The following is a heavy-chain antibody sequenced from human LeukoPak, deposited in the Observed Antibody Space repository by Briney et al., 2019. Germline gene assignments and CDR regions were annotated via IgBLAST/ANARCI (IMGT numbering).Heavy chain of an antibody. J-gene: IGHJ4*02. D-gene: IGHD6-13*01. CDR2: IYYSGST. V-gene: IGHV4-59*01. CDR1: GGSISSYY. CDR3: ATLLAAAGDY. Sequence: KPSETLSLTCTVSGGSISSYYWSWIRQPPGKGLEWIGYIYYSGSTNYNPSLKSRVTISVDTSKNQFSLKLSSVAAADTAVYYCATLLAAAGDYWGQGTLVTVSS.